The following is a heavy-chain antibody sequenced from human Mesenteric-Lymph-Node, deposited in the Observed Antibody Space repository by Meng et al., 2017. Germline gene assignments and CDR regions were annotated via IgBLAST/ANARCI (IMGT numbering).Heavy chain of an antibody. D-gene: IGHD6-13*01. CDR3: ARPIAAAGWFDP. V-gene: IGHV4-39*01. CDR2: IYYSGRT. Sequence: QVQLPESGPGLVKPSQTLSLTCTVSGGSVSSGGYYWSWIRQHPGKGLEWIGSIYYSGRTYYNPSLKSRVTISVDTSKNQFSLKLSSVTAADTAVYYCARPIAAAGWFDPWGQGTLVTVSS. J-gene: IGHJ5*02. CDR1: GGSVSSGGYY.